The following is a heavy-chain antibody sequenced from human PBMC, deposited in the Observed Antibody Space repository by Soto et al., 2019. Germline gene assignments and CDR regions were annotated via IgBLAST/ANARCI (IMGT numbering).Heavy chain of an antibody. D-gene: IGHD1-7*01. Sequence: EVQLLESGGGLVQPGGSLRLSCAASGFTFNTYVMNWVRQAPGKGLEWVSTISYSADTTHYADSVKGRFTISRDNSRDTLFLQMNSLRDDDAAVYYCARRARTATTNWGAFDVWGQGTMVTVSS. J-gene: IGHJ3*01. CDR1: GFTFNTYV. V-gene: IGHV3-23*01. CDR2: ISYSADTT. CDR3: ARRARTATTNWGAFDV.